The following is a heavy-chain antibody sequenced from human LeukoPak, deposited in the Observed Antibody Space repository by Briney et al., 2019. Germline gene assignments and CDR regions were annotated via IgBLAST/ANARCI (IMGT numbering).Heavy chain of an antibody. D-gene: IGHD3-22*01. Sequence: ASVKVSCKASGGTFSSYGISWVRQAPGQGLEWMGGIIPIFGTANYAQKFQGRVTITADESTSTAYMELSSLRSEDTAVYYCARSSYDSSGYHYWGQGTLVTVSS. CDR3: ARSSYDSSGYHY. J-gene: IGHJ4*02. CDR1: GGTFSSYG. CDR2: IIPIFGTA. V-gene: IGHV1-69*13.